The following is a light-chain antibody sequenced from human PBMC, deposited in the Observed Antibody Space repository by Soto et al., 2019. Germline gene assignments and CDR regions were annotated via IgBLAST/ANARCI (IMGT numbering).Light chain of an antibody. CDR3: HQRSNWPPLP. CDR2: DAS. J-gene: IGKJ4*01. Sequence: EIVLTQSPATLSLSPGERATLSCRASQSVGGYLDWYQQKPGQAPRLLIYDASNRASGIPARFSGSGSGTDVTLTISSLAPEDLAVYYCHQRSNWPPLPFGGGTKVEIK. V-gene: IGKV3-11*01. CDR1: QSVGGY.